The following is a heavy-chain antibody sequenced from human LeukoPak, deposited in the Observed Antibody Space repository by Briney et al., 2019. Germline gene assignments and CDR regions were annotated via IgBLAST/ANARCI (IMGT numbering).Heavy chain of an antibody. D-gene: IGHD6-13*01. J-gene: IGHJ4*02. CDR1: GFTFSSYP. V-gene: IGHV3-9*01. Sequence: GGSLRLSCAASGFTFSSYPMHWVRQAPGKGLEWVSGISWNSGSIGYADSVKGRFTISRDNAKNSLYLQMNSLRAEDTALYYCAKGSVSSWAGGDYFDYWGQGTLVTVSS. CDR3: AKGSVSSWAGGDYFDY. CDR2: ISWNSGSI.